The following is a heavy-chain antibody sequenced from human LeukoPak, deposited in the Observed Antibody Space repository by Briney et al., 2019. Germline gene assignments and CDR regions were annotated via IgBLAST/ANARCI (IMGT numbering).Heavy chain of an antibody. CDR2: IIPIFGTA. CDR1: GGTFSSYA. J-gene: IGHJ4*02. CDR3: ARDLAGATDY. Sequence: ASVKVSCTASGGTFSSYAISWVRQAPGQGLEWMGGIIPIFGTANYAQKFQGRVTITADESTSTAYMELSSLRSEDTAVYYCARDLAGATDYWGQGTLVIVSS. D-gene: IGHD1-26*01. V-gene: IGHV1-69*13.